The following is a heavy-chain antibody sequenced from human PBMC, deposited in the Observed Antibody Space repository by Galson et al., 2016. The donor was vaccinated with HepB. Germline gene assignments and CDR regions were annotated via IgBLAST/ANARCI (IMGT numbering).Heavy chain of an antibody. CDR1: GGSISSYY. CDR2: IYYSGST. V-gene: IGHV4-59*01. D-gene: IGHD6-13*01. J-gene: IGHJ5*02. Sequence: ETLSLPCTVSGGSISSYYWNWIRQPPGKGLEWIGYIYYSGSTNYNPSLKSRVTISVDTSKNQFSLKLNSVTAGDTAVYYCARGGMPAAGTGGWFDPWGQGTLVTVAS. CDR3: ARGGMPAAGTGGWFDP.